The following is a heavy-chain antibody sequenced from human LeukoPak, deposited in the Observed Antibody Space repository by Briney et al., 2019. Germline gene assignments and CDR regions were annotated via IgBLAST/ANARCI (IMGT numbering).Heavy chain of an antibody. CDR1: GFTFSSYS. D-gene: IGHD2-2*01. J-gene: IGHJ3*02. Sequence: PGGSLRLSCAASGFTFSSYSMNWVRQAPGKGLEWVSYISSASGSIYYADSVKGRFTISRDNSKDTLYLQMNSLRPEDTAVYYCARASSVVVPAASAFDIWGQGTMVTVSS. V-gene: IGHV3-48*01. CDR2: ISSASGSI. CDR3: ARASSVVVPAASAFDI.